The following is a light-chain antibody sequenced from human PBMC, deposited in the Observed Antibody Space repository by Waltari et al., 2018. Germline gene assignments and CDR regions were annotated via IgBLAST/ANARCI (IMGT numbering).Light chain of an antibody. V-gene: IGKV1-39*01. CDR2: AAS. Sequence: TCRTSQNNRHCLKLYQQKPGKAPSLLIYAASKLQRGVPARFSGSGSGTDVTLTISSLQTKDFATYYCQQTYITPLIFGPGTSV. CDR3: QQTYITPLI. CDR1: QNNRHC. J-gene: IGKJ3*01.